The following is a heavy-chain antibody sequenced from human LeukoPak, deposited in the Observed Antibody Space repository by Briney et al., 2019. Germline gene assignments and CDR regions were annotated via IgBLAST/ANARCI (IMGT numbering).Heavy chain of an antibody. Sequence: GGSLRLSCAASGFTFSSYAMHWVRQAPGKGLEWVAVISYDGSNKYYADSVKGRFTISRDNSKNTLYLQMNSLRAEDTAVYYCAKQLGYCSDGSCYFPYWGQGTLVTVSS. D-gene: IGHD2-15*01. CDR3: AKQLGYCSDGSCYFPY. V-gene: IGHV3-30-3*02. CDR2: ISYDGSNK. CDR1: GFTFSSYA. J-gene: IGHJ4*02.